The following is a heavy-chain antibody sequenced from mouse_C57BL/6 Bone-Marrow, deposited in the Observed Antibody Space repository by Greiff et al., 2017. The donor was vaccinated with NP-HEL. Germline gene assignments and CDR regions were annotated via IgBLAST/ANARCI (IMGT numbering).Heavy chain of an antibody. Sequence: VQLQQPGAELVKPGASVKLSCKASGYTFTSYWMQWVKQRPGQGLEWIGEIDPYDSYTNYNQKFKGKATLTVDTSSSTAYMQLSSLTSEDSAVYYCARGYYGSSLWGQGTTLTVSS. V-gene: IGHV1-50*01. CDR1: GYTFTSYW. CDR3: ARGYYGSSL. J-gene: IGHJ2*01. D-gene: IGHD1-1*01. CDR2: IDPYDSYT.